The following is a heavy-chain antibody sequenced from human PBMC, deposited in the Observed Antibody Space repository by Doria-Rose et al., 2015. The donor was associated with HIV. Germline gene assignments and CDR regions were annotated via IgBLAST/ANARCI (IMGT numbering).Heavy chain of an antibody. CDR1: GFTFSRYS. Sequence: VHLVQSGGGLVKPGGSLRLSCAASGFTFSRYSMNWVRQAPGKGLEWVSSISSSSEYIYYVDSVQGRFTISRDNAKNSVYLQMNSLRTEDTAVYYCARDHYDSGGYYSDWGQGTLVTVSS. V-gene: IGHV3-21*03. CDR3: ARDHYDSGGYYSD. D-gene: IGHD3-22*01. CDR2: ISSSSEYI. J-gene: IGHJ4*02.